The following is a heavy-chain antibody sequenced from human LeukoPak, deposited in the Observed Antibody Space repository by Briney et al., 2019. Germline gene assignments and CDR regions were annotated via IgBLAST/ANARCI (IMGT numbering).Heavy chain of an antibody. D-gene: IGHD6-13*01. CDR3: ARLGMIAAAYYFDY. CDR2: IYHSGST. Sequence: SQTLSLTCTVSGGSFSPYYWGWIRQPPGKGLEWIGYIYHSGSTNYNPSLKSRVTISVDKSKNQFSLKLSSVTAADTAVYYCARLGMIAAAYYFDYWGQGTLVTVSS. V-gene: IGHV4-59*12. CDR1: GGSFSPYY. J-gene: IGHJ4*02.